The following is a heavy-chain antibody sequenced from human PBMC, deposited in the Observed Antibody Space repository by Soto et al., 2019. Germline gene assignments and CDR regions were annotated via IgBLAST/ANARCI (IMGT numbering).Heavy chain of an antibody. CDR3: ARARDHIVVVVAARYYYGMDV. V-gene: IGHV1-18*01. CDR1: GYTFSNYG. D-gene: IGHD2-15*01. Sequence: ASVKVSCKTSGYTFSNYGITWVRQAPGQPLEWLGWISLYSDGTNYAQKFQGRVSMTTDTSTTTAYMELRSLRSEDTAVYYCARARDHIVVVVAARYYYGMDVWGQGTTVTVSS. CDR2: ISLYSDGT. J-gene: IGHJ6*02.